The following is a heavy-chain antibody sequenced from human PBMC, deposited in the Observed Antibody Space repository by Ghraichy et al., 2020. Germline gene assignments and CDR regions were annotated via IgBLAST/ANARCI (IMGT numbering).Heavy chain of an antibody. Sequence: ASVKVSCKAGRSRVTTYYLHSLRPAPCQVLEWMGWINPNSGGTSSAQKFQGRVTMTMDTSITTAYMELSRLRSVDTALYFCARGVFSTGWY. CDR2: INPNSGGT. J-gene: IGHJ2*01. CDR3: ARGVFSTGWY. V-gene: IGHV1-2*02. D-gene: IGHD6-19*01. CDR1: RSRVTTYY.